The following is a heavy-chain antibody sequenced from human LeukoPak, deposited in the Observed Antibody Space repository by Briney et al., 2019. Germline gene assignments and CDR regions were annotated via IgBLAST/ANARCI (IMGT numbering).Heavy chain of an antibody. CDR1: GYTFTSYG. CDR2: ISAYNGNT. V-gene: IGHV1-18*01. J-gene: IGHJ4*02. D-gene: IGHD2-15*01. Sequence: ASVKVSCKASGYTFTSYGISWVRQAPGRGREWMGWISAYNGNTNYAQKLQGRVTMTTDTSTSTAYMELRSLRSDDTAVYYCATTRDIVVVGGFDYWGQGTLVTVSS. CDR3: ATTRDIVVVGGFDY.